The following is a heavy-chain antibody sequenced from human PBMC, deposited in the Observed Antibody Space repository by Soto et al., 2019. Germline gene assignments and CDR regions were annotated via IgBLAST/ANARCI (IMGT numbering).Heavy chain of an antibody. CDR2: INHSGST. D-gene: IGHD3-22*01. CDR3: ARRVGYYYDSSGYRFDY. V-gene: IGHV4-34*01. J-gene: IGHJ4*02. CDR1: VWSFSCYY. Sequence: SETRSLTYSFYVWSFSCYYWSWIRQPPGEGLEWIGEINHSGSTNYNPSLKSRVTISVDTSKTQFSLKLSSVTAADTAVYYCARRVGYYYDSSGYRFDYWGQGTLVTVSS.